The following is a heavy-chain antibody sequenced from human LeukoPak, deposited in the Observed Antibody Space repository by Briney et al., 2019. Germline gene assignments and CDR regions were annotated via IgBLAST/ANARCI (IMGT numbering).Heavy chain of an antibody. J-gene: IGHJ3*02. D-gene: IGHD1-1*01. V-gene: IGHV4-59*01. CDR3: ARDQLSLSDAFDI. CDR2: IYYSGST. Sequence: PSETLSLTCTVSGGSISSYYWSWIRQPPGKGLEWNGYIYYSGSTNYNPSLKSRVTISVDTSKNQFSLKLSSVTAADTAVYYCARDQLSLSDAFDIWGQGTMVTVSS. CDR1: GGSISSYY.